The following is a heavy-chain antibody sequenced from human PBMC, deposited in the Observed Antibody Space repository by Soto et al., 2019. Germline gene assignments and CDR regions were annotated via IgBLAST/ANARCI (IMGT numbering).Heavy chain of an antibody. J-gene: IGHJ6*02. D-gene: IGHD4-4*01. CDR1: GFTFSTYR. CDR3: ARDYSNYPHYHYGMDV. Sequence: EVQLVESGGGLVQPGGSLRLSCAASGFTFSTYRLNWVRQAPGKGLEWVSYISSGSGTIYYADSVKGRFTISRDNAKNSLYLQMNSLRDEDTAVYYCARDYSNYPHYHYGMDVWGQGATVTVSS. CDR2: ISSGSGTI. V-gene: IGHV3-48*02.